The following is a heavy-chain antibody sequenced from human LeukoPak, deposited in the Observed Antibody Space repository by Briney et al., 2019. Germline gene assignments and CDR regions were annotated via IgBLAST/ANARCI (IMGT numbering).Heavy chain of an antibody. J-gene: IGHJ3*02. Sequence: SETLSLTCAVYGGSFSSYYWSWIRQPPGKGLEWIGYIYYSGSTNYNPSLKSRVTISVDTSKNQFSLKLSSVTAADTAVYYCARGNYDILTGYGLDAFDIWGQGTMVTVSS. CDR3: ARGNYDILTGYGLDAFDI. CDR1: GGSFSSYY. D-gene: IGHD3-9*01. CDR2: IYYSGST. V-gene: IGHV4-59*01.